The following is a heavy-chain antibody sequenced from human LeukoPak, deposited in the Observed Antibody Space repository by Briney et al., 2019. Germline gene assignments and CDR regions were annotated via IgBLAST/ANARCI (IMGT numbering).Heavy chain of an antibody. CDR3: ARQDIWFGELVV. J-gene: IGHJ6*02. CDR2: ISDSGST. D-gene: IGHD3-10*01. V-gene: IGHV4-39*01. CDR1: GGSISRSSYY. Sequence: SETLSLTCIVSGGSISRSSYYWGWLRQPPGKGLAWIGSISDSGSTYYSPPLKSRVTISVDTSKNQFSLKLRFVTAADTAVYYCARQDIWFGELVVWGQGTTVTVSS.